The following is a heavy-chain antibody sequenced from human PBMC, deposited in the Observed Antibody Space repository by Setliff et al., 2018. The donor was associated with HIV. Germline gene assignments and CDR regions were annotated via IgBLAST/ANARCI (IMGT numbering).Heavy chain of an antibody. CDR3: ARVVGVAPYYYMDV. D-gene: IGHD2-15*01. CDR1: GFTFSSYG. Sequence: GGSLRLSCAASGFTFSSYGMHWVRQAPGKGLEWVAIIWYDGSSKYYADSVKGRCTISRDTSKDTLYLQMNSLRAEDTAVYYCARVVGVAPYYYMDVWGKGTTVTVSS. CDR2: IWYDGSSK. V-gene: IGHV3-33*01. J-gene: IGHJ6*03.